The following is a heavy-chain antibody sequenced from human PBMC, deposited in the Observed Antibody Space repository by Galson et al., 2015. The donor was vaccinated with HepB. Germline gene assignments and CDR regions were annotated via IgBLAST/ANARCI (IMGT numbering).Heavy chain of an antibody. CDR2: ISTASRYI. CDR3: ARGGSTAIRSDPFDI. CDR1: GFTFNKYD. D-gene: IGHD2-21*02. V-gene: IGHV3-21*01. Sequence: SLRLSCAASGFTFNKYDMNWVRQAPGKGLEWVSSISTASRYIYYGDSVKGRFAVSRDNAKDSLYLQMGSLRAEDTAVYYCARGGSTAIRSDPFDIWGQGTMVTVSS. J-gene: IGHJ3*02.